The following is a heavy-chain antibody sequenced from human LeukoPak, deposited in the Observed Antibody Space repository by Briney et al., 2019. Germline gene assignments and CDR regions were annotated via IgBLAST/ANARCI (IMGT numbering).Heavy chain of an antibody. CDR3: EAAGTSSIDY. CDR2: ISYDGSNK. D-gene: IGHD6-13*01. J-gene: IGHJ4*02. V-gene: IGHV3-30*03. CDR1: GFTFSSYG. Sequence: GRSLRLSCAASGFTFSSYGMHWVRQAPGKGLEWVAVISYDGSNKYYADSVKGRFTISRDNSKNTLYLQMNSLRAEDTAVYYCEAAGTSSIDYWGQGTLVTVSS.